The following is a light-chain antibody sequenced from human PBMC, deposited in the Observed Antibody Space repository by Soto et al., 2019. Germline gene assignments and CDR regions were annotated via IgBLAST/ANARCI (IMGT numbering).Light chain of an antibody. V-gene: IGKV1-5*01. Sequence: DIRLTQSPSTLSASIGDRVTITCRASRNVRNSLAWYQQRPGKAPNLLIYDASSLQIGVPPRFSGGGSGTEFTLTISSLQPDDFATYYCQHYTSDSIATFGQETRLDIK. J-gene: IGKJ5*01. CDR3: QHYTSDSIAT. CDR1: RNVRNS. CDR2: DAS.